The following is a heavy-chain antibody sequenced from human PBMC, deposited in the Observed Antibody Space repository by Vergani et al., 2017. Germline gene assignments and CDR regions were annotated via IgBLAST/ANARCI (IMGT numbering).Heavy chain of an antibody. J-gene: IGHJ3*02. D-gene: IGHD3-22*01. V-gene: IGHV3-30*18. CDR2: ISYDGSNK. CDR3: AKDYYYDSSGYHHVLGYDAFDI. CDR1: GFTFSSYG. Sequence: QVQLVESGGGVVQPGRSLRLSCAASGFTFSSYGMHWVRQAPGKGLEWVAVISYDGSNKYYADSVKGRFTISRDNSKNTLYLQMNSLRAEETAVYYGAKDYYYDSSGYHHVLGYDAFDIGGQGTMVTVSS.